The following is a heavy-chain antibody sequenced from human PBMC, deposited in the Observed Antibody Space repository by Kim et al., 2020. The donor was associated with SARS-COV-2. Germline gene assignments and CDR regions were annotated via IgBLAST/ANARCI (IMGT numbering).Heavy chain of an antibody. CDR2: IDPSDSYT. D-gene: IGHD6-19*01. CDR1: GYSFTSYW. CDR3: ARQPTYSSGYFDY. Sequence: GESLKISCQGSGYSFTSYWISWVRQMPGKGLEWMGRIDPSDSYTNYSPSFQGHVTISADKSISTAYLQWSSLKASDTAMYYCARQPTYSSGYFDYWGQGTLVTVSS. V-gene: IGHV5-10-1*01. J-gene: IGHJ4*02.